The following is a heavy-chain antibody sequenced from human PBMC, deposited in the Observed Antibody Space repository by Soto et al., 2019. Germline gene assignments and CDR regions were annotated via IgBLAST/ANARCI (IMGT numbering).Heavy chain of an antibody. CDR3: ARLTRDKYYYGMDV. CDR1: GFTFSDYA. Sequence: ESHLLESGGDLVQPGGSLRLSCAASGFTFSDYAMSWVRQAPGKGLAWVSTITNSGGTYYADSEKGRFTISRDNSKNTLYLQMNSLRAEDTAVYYCARLTRDKYYYGMDVWGQGTTVTVSS. V-gene: IGHV3-23*01. CDR2: ITNSGGT. J-gene: IGHJ6*02. D-gene: IGHD2-15*01.